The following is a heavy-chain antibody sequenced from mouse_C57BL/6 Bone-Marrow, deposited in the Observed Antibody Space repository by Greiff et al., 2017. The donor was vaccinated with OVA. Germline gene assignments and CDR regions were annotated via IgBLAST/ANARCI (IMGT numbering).Heavy chain of an antibody. CDR3: ARKKFITTVVADY. CDR2: IYPRSGNT. Sequence: VNVVESGAELARPGASVKLSCKASGYTFTSYGISWVKQRTGQGLEWIGEIYPRSGNTYYNEKFKGKATLTADKSSSTAYMELRSLTSEDSAVYFCARKKFITTVVADYWGQGTTLTVSS. D-gene: IGHD1-1*01. CDR1: GYTFTSYG. V-gene: IGHV1-81*01. J-gene: IGHJ2*01.